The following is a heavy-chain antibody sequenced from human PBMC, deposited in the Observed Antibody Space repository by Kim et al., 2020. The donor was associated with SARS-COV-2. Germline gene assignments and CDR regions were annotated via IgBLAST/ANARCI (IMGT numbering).Heavy chain of an antibody. Sequence: GGSLRLSCAASGFTFRNYEMNWVRQAPGKGLEWVSYISSSARTIYYADSVKGRFTISRDNAKNSLYLQMYSLRAEDTAIYYCARDPHDYGMDVWGQWTTVTVSS. J-gene: IGHJ6*02. CDR3: ARDPHDYGMDV. V-gene: IGHV3-48*03. CDR1: GFTFRNYE. CDR2: ISSSARTI.